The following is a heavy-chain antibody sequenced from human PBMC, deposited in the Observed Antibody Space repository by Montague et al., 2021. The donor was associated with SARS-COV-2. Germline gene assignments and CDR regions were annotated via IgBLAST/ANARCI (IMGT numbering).Heavy chain of an antibody. CDR2: IYYSGST. CDR3: ARGPVDDNCSGGSCYSRYYYGRDV. Sequence: TLSLTCTVSGGSISSGGYYWSWIRQHPGKGLEWIGYIYYSGSTYYNPSLKSRVTISVDTSKNQFSLKLSSVTAADTAVYYCARGPVDDNCSGGSCYSRYYYGRDVWGQGTTVTVSS. V-gene: IGHV4-31*03. CDR1: GGSISSGGYY. D-gene: IGHD2-15*01. J-gene: IGHJ6*02.